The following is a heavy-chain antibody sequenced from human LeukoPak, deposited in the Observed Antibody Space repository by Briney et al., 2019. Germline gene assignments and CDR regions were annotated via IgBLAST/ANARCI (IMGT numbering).Heavy chain of an antibody. J-gene: IGHJ4*02. D-gene: IGHD6-19*01. CDR3: ARGSSSGFELDY. CDR2: IYSTSST. Sequence: GGSLRLSCAASGFTVSSNYMSWVRQPPGKGLEWVSVIYSTSSTHYAASVKGRFTISRDNSKSTLYLQMNSLRGEDTAVYYCARGSSSGFELDYWGQGTLVTVSS. CDR1: GFTVSSNY. V-gene: IGHV3-53*01.